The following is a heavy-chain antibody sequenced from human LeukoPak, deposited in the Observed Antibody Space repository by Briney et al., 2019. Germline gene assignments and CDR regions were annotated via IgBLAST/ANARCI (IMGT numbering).Heavy chain of an antibody. CDR1: GFTFSNFA. CDR2: ISVGSDSI. CDR3: AKGAIIDYSGSYLVY. D-gene: IGHD1-26*01. V-gene: IGHV3-23*01. Sequence: SGGSLRLSCAASGFTFSNFAMSWVRQTPGKGLEWVSAISVGSDSIYYTDSVKGRFTISRDNSKNTLYLQMNSLRAEDTAVYYCAKGAIIDYSGSYLVYWGQGTLVTVSS. J-gene: IGHJ4*02.